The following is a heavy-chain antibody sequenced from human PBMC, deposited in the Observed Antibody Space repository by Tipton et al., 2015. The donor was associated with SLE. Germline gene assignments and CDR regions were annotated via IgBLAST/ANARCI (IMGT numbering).Heavy chain of an antibody. J-gene: IGHJ4*02. Sequence: TLSLTCTVSGGSISSHYCSWIRQPPGKGLEWIGYIYYSGSTNYNPSLKSRVTISVDTSKNQFSLKLSSVAAADTAVYYCAREMDSSGPTFDYWGQGTLVTVSS. CDR2: IYYSGST. D-gene: IGHD6-19*01. CDR1: GGSISSHY. CDR3: AREMDSSGPTFDY. V-gene: IGHV4-59*11.